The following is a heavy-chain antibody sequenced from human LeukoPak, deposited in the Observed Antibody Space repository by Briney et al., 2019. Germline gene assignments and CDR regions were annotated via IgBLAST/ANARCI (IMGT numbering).Heavy chain of an antibody. J-gene: IGHJ4*02. Sequence: PSETLSLTCTVSGGSISSYYWSWIRQPPGKGLEWIGYIYYSGSTNYNPSLKSRVTISVDTSKNQFSLKLSSVTAADTAVYYCXXXXGYYDSSEPYYFDYWGQGTLVTVSS. D-gene: IGHD3-22*01. V-gene: IGHV4-59*01. CDR3: XXXXGYYDSSEPYYFDY. CDR1: GGSISSYY. CDR2: IYYSGST.